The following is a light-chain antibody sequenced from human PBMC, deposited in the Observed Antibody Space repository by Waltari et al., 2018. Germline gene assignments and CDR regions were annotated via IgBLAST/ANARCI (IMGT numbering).Light chain of an antibody. CDR1: SSDVGSYTS. CDR2: EVS. J-gene: IGLJ3*02. CDR3: SSKGGSNNLV. Sequence: QSALTQPPSASGSPGQPVTIPCTGTSSDVGSYTSVSWFQQHPGKAPKLIIYEVSKRPSGVPDRFSGSKSGNTASLTVSGLQAEDEADYYCSSKGGSNNLVFGGGTKLTVL. V-gene: IGLV2-8*01.